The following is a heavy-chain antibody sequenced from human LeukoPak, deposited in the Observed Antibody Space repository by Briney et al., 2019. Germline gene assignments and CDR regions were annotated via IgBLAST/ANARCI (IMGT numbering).Heavy chain of an antibody. Sequence: GGSLRLSCAASGFTFSDYSMNWVRQAPGKGLEWVSIISSSSSHIFDADSVKGRFTISRDNAKNSLYLQMNSLRAEDTAVYYCARVRYFDWPALDYWGQGTLVTVSS. CDR3: ARVRYFDWPALDY. V-gene: IGHV3-21*01. D-gene: IGHD3-9*01. CDR1: GFTFSDYS. CDR2: ISSSSSHI. J-gene: IGHJ4*02.